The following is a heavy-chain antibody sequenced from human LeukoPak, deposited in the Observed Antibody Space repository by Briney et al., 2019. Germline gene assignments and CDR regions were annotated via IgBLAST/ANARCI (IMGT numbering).Heavy chain of an antibody. CDR2: INPNSGGT. V-gene: IGHV1-2*02. Sequence: GASVKVSCKASGYTFTGYYMHWVRQAPGQGLEWMGWINPNSGGTNYAQKFQGRVTMTRDTSISTAYMELSRLRSGDTAVYYCARDHGYCSSTSCYNAFDIWGQGTMVTVSS. D-gene: IGHD2-2*02. CDR1: GYTFTGYY. CDR3: ARDHGYCSSTSCYNAFDI. J-gene: IGHJ3*02.